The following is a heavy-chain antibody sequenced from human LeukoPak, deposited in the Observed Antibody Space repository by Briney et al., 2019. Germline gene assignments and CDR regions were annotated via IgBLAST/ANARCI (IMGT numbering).Heavy chain of an antibody. D-gene: IGHD6-13*01. J-gene: IGHJ4*02. CDR2: TWYNGNNK. CDR3: ARDKSWGKYLDY. CDR1: GFTFSNYL. V-gene: IGHV3-33*08. Sequence: GGSLRLSCAASGFTFSNYLMHWVRQAPGKGLEWVAVTWYNGNNKNYADSVKGRFTISRDSSKNTLYLEMSSLRAEDTAVYYCARDKSWGKYLDYWGQGTLVTVSS.